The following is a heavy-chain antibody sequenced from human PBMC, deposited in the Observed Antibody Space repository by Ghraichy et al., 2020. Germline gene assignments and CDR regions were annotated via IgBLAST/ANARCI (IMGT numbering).Heavy chain of an antibody. CDR3: AKDPKASGATMIVVVIPYFDY. D-gene: IGHD3-22*01. J-gene: IGHJ4*02. CDR2: ISGSGGST. Sequence: GGSLRLSCAASGFTFSSYAISWVRQAPGKGLEWVSAISGSGGSTYYADSVKGRFTISRDNSKNTLYLQMNSLRAEDTAVYYCAKDPKASGATMIVVVIPYFDYWGQGTLVTVSS. V-gene: IGHV3-23*01. CDR1: GFTFSSYA.